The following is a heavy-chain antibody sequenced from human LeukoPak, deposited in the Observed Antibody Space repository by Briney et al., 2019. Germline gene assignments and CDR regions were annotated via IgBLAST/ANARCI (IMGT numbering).Heavy chain of an antibody. CDR1: GGTFISYA. CDR2: IIPIFGTA. J-gene: IGHJ4*02. CDR3: AFQLRRITMSEEDY. V-gene: IGHV1-69*13. Sequence: SVKVSCKASGGTFISYAISWVRQAPGQGLEWMGGIIPIFGTANYAQKFQGRVTITADESTSTAYMELSSLRSEDTAVYYCAFQLRRITMSEEDYWGQGTLVTVSS. D-gene: IGHD3-3*01.